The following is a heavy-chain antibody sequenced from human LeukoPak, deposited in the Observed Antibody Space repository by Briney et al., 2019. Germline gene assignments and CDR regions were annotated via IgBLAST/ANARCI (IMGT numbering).Heavy chain of an antibody. Sequence: GGSLRLSCAASGFTFSSYAMSWVRQAPGKGLEWVSSISGNSNFIYHADSVKGRVTISRDNAKNSLYLQMNSLRAEDTAVYYCAKDQGHYGSGSFYTHWGQGTLVTVSS. CDR3: AKDQGHYGSGSFYTH. CDR1: GFTFSSYA. D-gene: IGHD3-10*01. J-gene: IGHJ4*02. CDR2: ISGNSNFI. V-gene: IGHV3-21*01.